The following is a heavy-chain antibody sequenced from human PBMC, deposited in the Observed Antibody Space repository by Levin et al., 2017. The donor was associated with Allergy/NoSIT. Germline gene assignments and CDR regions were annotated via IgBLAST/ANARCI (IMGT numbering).Heavy chain of an antibody. Sequence: SCAASGFTFSSYWMSWVRQAPGKGLEWVANIKQDGSEKYYVDSVKGRFTISRDNAKNSLYLQMNSLRAEDTAVYYCARDGYSSSFVYYYYGMDVWGQGTTVTVSS. CDR3: ARDGYSSSFVYYYYGMDV. CDR1: GFTFSSYW. V-gene: IGHV3-7*04. D-gene: IGHD6-13*01. CDR2: IKQDGSEK. J-gene: IGHJ6*02.